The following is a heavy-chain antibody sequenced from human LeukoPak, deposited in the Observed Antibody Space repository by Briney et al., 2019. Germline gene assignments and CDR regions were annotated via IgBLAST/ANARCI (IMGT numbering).Heavy chain of an antibody. J-gene: IGHJ4*02. CDR1: GFTFSSYA. V-gene: IGHV3-23*01. Sequence: PGGSPRLSCAASGFTFSSYAMSWVRQAPGKGLEWVSTISASGGSTYYADSVKGRFTISRDNSKTTLYLQMDSLRAEDTAVYYCAKDVPSVYFDYWGQGTLVTVSS. CDR2: ISASGGST. CDR3: AKDVPSVYFDY. D-gene: IGHD2-2*01.